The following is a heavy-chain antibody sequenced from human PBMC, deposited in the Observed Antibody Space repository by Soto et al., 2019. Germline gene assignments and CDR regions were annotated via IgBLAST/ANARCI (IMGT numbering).Heavy chain of an antibody. CDR1: GGSISSYY. Sequence: SETLSLTCTVSGGSISSYYWSWIRQPPGKGLEWIGYIYYSGSTNYNPSLKSRVTISVDTSKNQFSLKLSSVTAADTAVYYCAKDLGYRNSDFDWLLTPLGYFDYWGQGTLVTVS. V-gene: IGHV4-59*01. D-gene: IGHD3-9*01. CDR2: IYYSGST. CDR3: AKDLGYRNSDFDWLLTPLGYFDY. J-gene: IGHJ4*02.